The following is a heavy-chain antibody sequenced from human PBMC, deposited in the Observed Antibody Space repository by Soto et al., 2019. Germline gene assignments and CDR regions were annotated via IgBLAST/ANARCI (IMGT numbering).Heavy chain of an antibody. Sequence: QVQLVESGGGVVQPGGSLRLSCAASGFTFSTHGMHWVRRAPGKGLEWVALISSDGSNAYYVDSVKGRFTISRDNSKNLVFLQMNSLRPDDTAICFCAKPLRQWMPDLWGQGTQVTVSS. CDR3: AKPLRQWMPDL. CDR1: GFTFSTHG. V-gene: IGHV3-30*18. D-gene: IGHD6-19*01. J-gene: IGHJ5*02. CDR2: ISSDGSNA.